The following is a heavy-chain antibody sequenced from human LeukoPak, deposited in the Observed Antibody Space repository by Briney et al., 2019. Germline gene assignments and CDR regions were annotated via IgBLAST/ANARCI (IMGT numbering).Heavy chain of an antibody. Sequence: SETLSLTCAVSGGSITNSNWWSWVRQPPGKGLEWIGEIYHSGRTNYNPSLKSRVTISVDTSKNQFSLKLSSVTAADTAVYYCARVFVLWFGELIQWFDPWGQGTLVTVSS. D-gene: IGHD3-10*01. CDR3: ARVFVLWFGELIQWFDP. CDR1: GGSITNSNW. V-gene: IGHV4-4*02. CDR2: IYHSGRT. J-gene: IGHJ5*02.